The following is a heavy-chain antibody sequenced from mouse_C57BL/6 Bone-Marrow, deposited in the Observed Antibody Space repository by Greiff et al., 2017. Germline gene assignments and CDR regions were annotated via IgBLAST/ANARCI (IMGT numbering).Heavy chain of an antibody. J-gene: IGHJ3*01. CDR3: ARPQYYGSSWFAY. CDR2: IWTGGGT. D-gene: IGHD1-1*01. V-gene: IGHV2-9-1*01. Sequence: QVQLMASGPGLVAPSQSLSITCPVSGFSLPSYAISCVRQPPGKGLEWLGVIWTGGGTNSNSALKSRLSLSKDNSKSHVFLKMNSLQTDDTARYYWARPQYYGSSWFAYWGQGTLVTVSA. CDR1: GFSLPSYA.